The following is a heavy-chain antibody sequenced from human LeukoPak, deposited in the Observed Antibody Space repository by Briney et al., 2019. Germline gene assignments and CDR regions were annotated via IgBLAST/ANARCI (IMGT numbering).Heavy chain of an antibody. Sequence: ASVTVSCKASGYTLSSYGISWVRQAPGQGLEWMGWISAYNGNTNYAQNLQGRVTMTTDTSTSTAYMELRSLRSDDTAVYYCARDLKRGYSSGRYSWGTGSSNDYWGQGTLVTVSS. CDR1: GYTLSSYG. V-gene: IGHV1-18*01. CDR3: ARDLKRGYSSGRYSWGTGSSNDY. CDR2: ISAYNGNT. J-gene: IGHJ4*02. D-gene: IGHD6-19*01.